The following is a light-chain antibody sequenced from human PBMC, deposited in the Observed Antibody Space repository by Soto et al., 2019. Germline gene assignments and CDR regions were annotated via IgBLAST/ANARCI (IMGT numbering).Light chain of an antibody. CDR2: LGS. CDR3: MQALQTPDT. Sequence: DVVLTQSPLSLPVTPGESASISCRSRQSLLDSNGYNYLDWFLQKPGQSPQLLISLGSNRASGVPDRFRGSGSGTDITLKINRVEADDVGVYYCMQALQTPDTFGQGTKLEIK. CDR1: QSLLDSNGYNY. V-gene: IGKV2-28*01. J-gene: IGKJ2*01.